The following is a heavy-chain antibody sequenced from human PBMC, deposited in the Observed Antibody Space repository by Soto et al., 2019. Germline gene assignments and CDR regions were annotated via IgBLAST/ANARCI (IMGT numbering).Heavy chain of an antibody. J-gene: IGHJ4*02. D-gene: IGHD3-22*01. CDR3: TTDSRSGYYLEY. Sequence: QLQLRESGSGLVKPSQTLSLTCTVSGDSISSGGYSWNWIRQPPWKGLEWIGYIYHSGCTDFHPSLKSRVTITVDSSNQQFSLKLRSVTAADTAVYYCTTDSRSGYYLEYWGQGTLVTVSS. CDR2: IYHSGCT. V-gene: IGHV4-30-2*01. CDR1: GDSISSGGYS.